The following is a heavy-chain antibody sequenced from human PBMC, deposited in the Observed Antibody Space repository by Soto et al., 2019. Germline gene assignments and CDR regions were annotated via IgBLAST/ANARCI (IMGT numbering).Heavy chain of an antibody. CDR3: ARTGWDIVVVVAAEYYYGMDV. Sequence: QVQLVQSGAEVKKPGASVKVSCKASGYTFTSYGISWVRQAPGQGLEWMVWISAYNGNTNYARKLQGRVTMTTDTSTSTAYMELRSRRSDDTAVYSCARTGWDIVVVVAAEYYYGMDVWVHGTTVTVSS. D-gene: IGHD2-15*01. CDR1: GYTFTSYG. V-gene: IGHV1-18*01. J-gene: IGHJ6*02. CDR2: ISAYNGNT.